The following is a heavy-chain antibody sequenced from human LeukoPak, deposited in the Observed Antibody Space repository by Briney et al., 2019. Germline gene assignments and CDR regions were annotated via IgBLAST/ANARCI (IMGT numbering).Heavy chain of an antibody. CDR1: GGSISSSSYY. V-gene: IGHV4-39*07. CDR2: IYYSGST. CDR3: ARIQRFGELLGVFY. J-gene: IGHJ4*02. D-gene: IGHD3-10*01. Sequence: SETLSLTCTVSGGSISSSSYYWGWIRQPPGKGLEWIGSIYYSGSTYYNPSLKSRVTISVDTSKNQFSLKLSSVTAADTAVYYCARIQRFGELLGVFYWGQGTLVTVSS.